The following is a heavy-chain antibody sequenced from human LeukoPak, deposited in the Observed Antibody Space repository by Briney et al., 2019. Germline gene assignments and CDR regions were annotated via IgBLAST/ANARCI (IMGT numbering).Heavy chain of an antibody. Sequence: GGSLRLSCAASGFTFSSYGMHWVRQAPGKGLEWVAVISYDGSNKYYADSVKGRFTISRDNSKNTLYLQMKSLRAEDTAIYYCAREQIGLYDYWGQGTLVTVSS. D-gene: IGHD2/OR15-2a*01. CDR3: AREQIGLYDY. CDR1: GFTFSSYG. J-gene: IGHJ4*02. CDR2: ISYDGSNK. V-gene: IGHV3-30*03.